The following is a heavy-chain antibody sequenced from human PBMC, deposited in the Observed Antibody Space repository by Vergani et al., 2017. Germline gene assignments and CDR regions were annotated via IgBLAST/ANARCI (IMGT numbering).Heavy chain of an antibody. D-gene: IGHD1-26*01. CDR3: ARQGDIVGATDPADPFDY. J-gene: IGHJ4*02. CDR1: GYSFTSYW. V-gene: IGHV5-51*01. Sequence: EVQLVQSGAEVKTPGESLKISCKGSGYSFTSYWIGWVRQMPGKGLEWMGIIYPGDSDTRYSPSFQGQVTISADKSISTAYLQWSSLKASDTAMYYCARQGDIVGATDPADPFDYWGQGTLVTVSS. CDR2: IYPGDSDT.